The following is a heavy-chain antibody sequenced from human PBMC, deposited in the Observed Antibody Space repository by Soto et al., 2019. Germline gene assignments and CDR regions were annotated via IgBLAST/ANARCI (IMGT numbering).Heavy chain of an antibody. CDR3: ARRQNWNNLFDT. CDR1: GGSITNNY. Sequence: QVQLQESGPGQVKPAETLSLTCTVSGGSITNNYWSWIRQSPGKGLEWIGCSYYSGSTSYNPSLRSRVTISIDTSKTQFSLRLRSVTAADTAVYYCARRQNWNNLFDTWGQGTLVTVSS. J-gene: IGHJ5*02. D-gene: IGHD1-1*01. V-gene: IGHV4-59*08. CDR2: SYYSGST.